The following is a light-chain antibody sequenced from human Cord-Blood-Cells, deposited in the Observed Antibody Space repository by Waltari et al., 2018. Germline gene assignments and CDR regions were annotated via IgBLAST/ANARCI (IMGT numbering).Light chain of an antibody. CDR3: QQYYSTPLT. V-gene: IGKV4-1*01. Sequence: DIVMTQSPHSLPVSLGERASINCKSSQSVLYSANNKNYLAWYQQKPGQPPKLLIYWASTRESGVPDRFSGSGSGTDFTLTISSLQAEDVAVYYCQQYYSTPLTFGPGTKVDIK. CDR1: QSVLYSANNKNY. CDR2: WAS. J-gene: IGKJ3*01.